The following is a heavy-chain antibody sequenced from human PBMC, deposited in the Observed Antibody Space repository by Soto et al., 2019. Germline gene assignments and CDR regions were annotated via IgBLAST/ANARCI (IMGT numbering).Heavy chain of an antibody. V-gene: IGHV5-51*01. CDR2: IYPGDSDT. Sequence: GESLKISCKGSGYSFTSYWIGWVRQMPGKGLEWMGIIYPGDSDTRYSPSFQGQVTISADKSISTAYLQWSSLKASDTAMYYCARSTAAAGTYYYGMDVWGQGTTVTVSS. D-gene: IGHD6-13*01. CDR3: ARSTAAAGTYYYGMDV. J-gene: IGHJ6*02. CDR1: GYSFTSYW.